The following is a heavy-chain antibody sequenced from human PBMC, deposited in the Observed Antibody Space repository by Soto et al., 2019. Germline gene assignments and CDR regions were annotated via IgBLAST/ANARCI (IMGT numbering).Heavy chain of an antibody. D-gene: IGHD3-10*01. V-gene: IGHV3-30*18. J-gene: IGHJ6*02. CDR1: GFTFSNSG. Sequence: QVQLVESGGGVVQPGRSLRLSCAASGFTFSNSGVTCVRQAPGSGLEWVALISYDGNYQYYADAVKGRFTISRDNSKNTLYLEMTSLRSEDTAVYYCAKDRRVRDGLDVWGQGTTVTV. CDR3: AKDRRVRDGLDV. CDR2: ISYDGNYQ.